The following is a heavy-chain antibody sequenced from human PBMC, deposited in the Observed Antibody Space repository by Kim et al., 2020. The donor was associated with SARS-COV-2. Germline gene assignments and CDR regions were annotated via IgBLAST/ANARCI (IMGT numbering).Heavy chain of an antibody. CDR3: ARADSGSYHEHFDY. D-gene: IGHD1-26*01. J-gene: IGHJ4*02. CDR2: ISYDGSNK. V-gene: IGHV3-30-3*01. CDR1: GFTFSSYA. Sequence: GGSLRLSCAASGFTFSSYAMHWVRQAPGKGLEWVAVISYDGSNKYYADSVKGRFTISRDNSKNTLYLQMNSLRAEDTAVYYCARADSGSYHEHFDYWGQGTLVTVSS.